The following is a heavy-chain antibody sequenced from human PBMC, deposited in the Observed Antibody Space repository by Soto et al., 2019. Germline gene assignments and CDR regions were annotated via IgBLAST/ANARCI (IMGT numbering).Heavy chain of an antibody. J-gene: IGHJ4*02. V-gene: IGHV1-8*01. CDR1: GYTFTSYD. CDR3: ATSLYGDNVDY. D-gene: IGHD4-17*01. Sequence: QVQLVQSGAEVKEPGASVKVSCKASGYTFTSYDINWVRQATGQGLEWMGWMNPNSGNTGYAQKSQPIVTMTRTTPISTAYMELSSLRSEDTAVYYCATSLYGDNVDYRGQRTLVTVSS. CDR2: MNPNSGNT.